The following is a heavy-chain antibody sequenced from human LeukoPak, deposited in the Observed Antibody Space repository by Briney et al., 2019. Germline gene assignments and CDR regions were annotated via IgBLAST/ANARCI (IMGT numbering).Heavy chain of an antibody. Sequence: ASVKVSCQTSGYNFKTHAVSWVRQVPGQGLEWMGWVSGYNGDTSFAQKFQGRVTMTKDTSTATAYMELRSLTSDDTAVYYCARDSRYVYYYGSGSDKFDYWGQGTLVTVSS. V-gene: IGHV1-18*01. CDR1: GYNFKTHA. CDR2: VSGYNGDT. CDR3: ARDSRYVYYYGSGSDKFDY. D-gene: IGHD3-10*01. J-gene: IGHJ4*02.